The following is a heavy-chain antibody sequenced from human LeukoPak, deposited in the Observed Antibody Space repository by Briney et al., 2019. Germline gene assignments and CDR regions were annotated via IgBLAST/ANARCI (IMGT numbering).Heavy chain of an antibody. J-gene: IGHJ3*02. V-gene: IGHV4-59*01. CDR1: GASISSYY. CDR3: ARGLRYTGASDI. CDR2: LYYSGST. Sequence: PSETLSLTCTVSGASISSYYWTWIRQPPGKGLEWIGYLYYSGSTNYNPSLKSRVTMSVDSSKSQFSLKLSSVTAADSAVYYCARGLRYTGASDIWGQGTMVTVSS. D-gene: IGHD5-24*01.